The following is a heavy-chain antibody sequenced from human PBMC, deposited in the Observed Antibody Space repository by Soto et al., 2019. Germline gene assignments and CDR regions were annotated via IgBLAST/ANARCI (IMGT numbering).Heavy chain of an antibody. Sequence: QVQLVQSGAEVKKPGSSVKVSCKTSGGTFSNDIITWVRQAPGQGLEWMGRIIPLLDIANYAQKCQGTVTITDEKTTNTAYMELNRLRTEDTAVYYCARDSPIGSTFSGYDAIDYWGQGTLVTVSS. V-gene: IGHV1-69*08. J-gene: IGHJ4*02. CDR2: IIPLLDIA. D-gene: IGHD5-12*01. CDR3: ARDSPIGSTFSGYDAIDY. CDR1: GGTFSNDI.